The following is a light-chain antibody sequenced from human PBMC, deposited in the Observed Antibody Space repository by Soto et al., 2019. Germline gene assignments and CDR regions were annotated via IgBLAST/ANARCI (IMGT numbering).Light chain of an antibody. J-gene: IGKJ1*01. CDR1: RSVSGW. CDR2: DAS. Sequence: IQMTQSPSSLSASVGDTVTVTCRASRSVSGWLAWYQQKPGEAPKLLIYDASTLPSGVPSRFSGSGSGTKFTLTISSLQPDDFATYYCQQYETFSGTFGPGTKVDI. V-gene: IGKV1-5*01. CDR3: QQYETFSGT.